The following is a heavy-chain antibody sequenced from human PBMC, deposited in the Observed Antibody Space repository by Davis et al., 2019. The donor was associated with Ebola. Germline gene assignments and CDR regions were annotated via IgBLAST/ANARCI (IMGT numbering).Heavy chain of an antibody. J-gene: IGHJ4*02. CDR1: GYTFTGYS. CDR2: INPNSGGT. Sequence: ASVKVSCKASGYTFTGYSMHWVRQAPGQGLEWMGRINPNSGGTNYAQKFQDRVTMTRDTSITTAYMEMSRLRYDDTAVYYCAMTTVTTVDGIFYFDNWGQGTLVTVS. CDR3: AMTTVTTVDGIFYFDN. V-gene: IGHV1-2*06. D-gene: IGHD4-17*01.